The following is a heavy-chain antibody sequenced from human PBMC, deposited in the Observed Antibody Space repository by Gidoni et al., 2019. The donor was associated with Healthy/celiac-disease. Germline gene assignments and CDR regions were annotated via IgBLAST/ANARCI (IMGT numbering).Heavy chain of an antibody. V-gene: IGHV1-3*01. Sequence: QVQLVQSGAEVKKPGASVKVSCKASGYPFTSYAMHWVRQAPGQRLEWMGWINAGNGNTKYSQKFQGRVTITRDTSASTAYMELSSLRSEDTAVYYCARDHVVTGFWFDPWGQGTLVTVSS. J-gene: IGHJ5*02. CDR1: GYPFTSYA. D-gene: IGHD5-18*01. CDR3: ARDHVVTGFWFDP. CDR2: INAGNGNT.